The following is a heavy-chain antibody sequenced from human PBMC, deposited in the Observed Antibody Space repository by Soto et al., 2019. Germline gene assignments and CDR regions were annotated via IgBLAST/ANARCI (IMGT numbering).Heavy chain of an antibody. CDR1: GFTFSSYA. CDR2: ISYDGSNK. Sequence: QVQLVESGGGVVQPGRSLRLSCAASGFTFSSYAMHWVRQAPGKGLEWVAVISYDGSNKYYADSVKGRFTISRDNSKNTLYLQMNSLRAEDTAVYYGVQQNEMWAPFDIWGQGTMVTVSS. J-gene: IGHJ3*02. CDR3: VQQNEMWAPFDI. D-gene: IGHD1-1*01. V-gene: IGHV3-30-3*01.